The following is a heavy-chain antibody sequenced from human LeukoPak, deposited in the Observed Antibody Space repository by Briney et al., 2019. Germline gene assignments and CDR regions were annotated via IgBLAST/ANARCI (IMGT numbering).Heavy chain of an antibody. CDR2: IYYSGST. Sequence: SETLSLTCAVSDDSIRSSAYYWGWIRQPPGKGLEWIGSIYYSGSTYYNPSLRSRVTISIDTSKNQFSLKLSSVTAADTAVYYCASEPYGSGSFLGAFDIWGQGTMVTVSS. D-gene: IGHD3-10*01. J-gene: IGHJ3*02. V-gene: IGHV4-39*01. CDR1: DDSIRSSAYY. CDR3: ASEPYGSGSFLGAFDI.